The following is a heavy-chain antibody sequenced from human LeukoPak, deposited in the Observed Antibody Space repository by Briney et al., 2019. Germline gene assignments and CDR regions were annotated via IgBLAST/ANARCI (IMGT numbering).Heavy chain of an antibody. V-gene: IGHV4-4*07. CDR2: IYTSGST. CDR3: ARVQVLDYYDSSGAYYMDV. Sequence: PSETLSLTCTVSGGSISSYYWSWIRQPAGKGLEWIGRIYTSGSTNYNPSLKSRVTMSVDTFKSQFSLKLSSVTAADTAVYYCARVQVLDYYDSSGAYYMDVWGKGTTVTVSS. J-gene: IGHJ6*03. D-gene: IGHD3-22*01. CDR1: GGSISSYY.